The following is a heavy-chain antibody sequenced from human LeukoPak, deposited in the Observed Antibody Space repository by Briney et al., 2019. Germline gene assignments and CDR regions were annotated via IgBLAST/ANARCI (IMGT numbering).Heavy chain of an antibody. J-gene: IGHJ4*02. V-gene: IGHV3-64*04. CDR3: AKDLYSNYVFDY. CDR2: ISSNGGST. D-gene: IGHD4-11*01. Sequence: GGSLRLSWSASGFTSSSFAMHWVRQAPGKGLEYVSAISSNGGSTYYADSVKGRFTISRDNSKNTLYLQMNSLRAEDTAVYYCAKDLYSNYVFDYWGQGTLVTVSS. CDR1: GFTSSSFA.